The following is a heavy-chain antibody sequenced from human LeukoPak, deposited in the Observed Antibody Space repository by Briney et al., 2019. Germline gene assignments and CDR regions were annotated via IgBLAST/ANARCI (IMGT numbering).Heavy chain of an antibody. CDR2: IWYDGSNK. D-gene: IGHD2-2*01. J-gene: IGHJ4*02. V-gene: IGHV3-33*01. CDR3: ARDRSAMHGGDY. Sequence: PGGSLRLSCAASGFTFSSYGMHGAPQAPGKGLEGVAFIWYDGSNKYYADSVKGRFTISRDNSKNTLYLQMNSLRAEDTAVYYCARDRSAMHGGDYWGQGTLVTVSS. CDR1: GFTFSSYG.